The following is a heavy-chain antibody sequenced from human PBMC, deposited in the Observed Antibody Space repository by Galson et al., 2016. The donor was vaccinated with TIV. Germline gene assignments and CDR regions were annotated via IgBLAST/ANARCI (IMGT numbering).Heavy chain of an antibody. J-gene: IGHJ4*02. V-gene: IGHV3-33*08. CDR2: IWYDGSDK. CDR1: GFTFGSYG. D-gene: IGHD3-10*02. CDR3: ARVFADYYVDY. Sequence: SLRLSCAASGFTFGSYGMHWVRQAPGKGLEWVAFIWYDGSDKNYGDSVKGRFTISRDNSKNTLYLQMNSLRAEDTAVYYCARVFADYYVDYWAREPWSPSPQ.